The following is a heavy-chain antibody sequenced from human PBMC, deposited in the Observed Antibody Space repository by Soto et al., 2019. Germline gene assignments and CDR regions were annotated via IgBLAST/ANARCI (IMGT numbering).Heavy chain of an antibody. CDR3: ARGYCIITSCYWSWFDP. J-gene: IGHJ5*02. V-gene: IGHV6-1*01. Sequence: PSQTLSLTCAISGDSVSSNSAAWNWIRQSPSRGFEWLGRTYYRSKWYNDYAVSVKSRITINPDTSKNQFSLQLNSVTPEDTAVYYCARGYCIITSCYWSWFDPWGQGTRVPVS. CDR2: TYYRSKWYN. CDR1: GDSVSSNSAA. D-gene: IGHD2-2*01.